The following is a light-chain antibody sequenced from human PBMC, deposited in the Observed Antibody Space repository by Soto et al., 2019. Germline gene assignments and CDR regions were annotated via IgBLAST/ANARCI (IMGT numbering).Light chain of an antibody. CDR2: AAS. V-gene: IGKV1-9*01. CDR3: QQLDSYPIT. CDR1: QDIRSR. J-gene: IGKJ5*01. Sequence: IQLTQSPSSLSASVGDRVTITCRASQDIRSRLVWYQQKPGKAPKLLIYAASTLQSGVPSRFSGSGSGTAFTLTISSLQPEDFATYYCQQLDSYPITFGQGTRLEIK.